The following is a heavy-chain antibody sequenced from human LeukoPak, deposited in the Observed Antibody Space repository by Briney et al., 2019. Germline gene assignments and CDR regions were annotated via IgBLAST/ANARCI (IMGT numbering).Heavy chain of an antibody. CDR2: INTYNGNT. CDR3: ARDIGAGLYFDY. D-gene: IGHD3-3*01. Sequence: APVKVSCKASGYTFTGHGISWVRQAPGQGLEWMGWINTYNGNTNYAQKVQGRVTMTTDTPTSTAYMELRSLRSDDTAVYYCARDIGAGLYFDYWGQGTLVTVSS. V-gene: IGHV1-18*01. J-gene: IGHJ4*02. CDR1: GYTFTGHG.